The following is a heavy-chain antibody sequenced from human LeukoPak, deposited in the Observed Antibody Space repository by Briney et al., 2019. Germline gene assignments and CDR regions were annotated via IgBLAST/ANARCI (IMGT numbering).Heavy chain of an antibody. D-gene: IGHD3-22*01. CDR1: GFKFDDYG. CDR2: INWNGAWT. V-gene: IGHV3-20*04. J-gene: IGHJ5*02. CDR3: AGYYYDSSRGFDL. Sequence: GGSLRLSCAASGFKFDDYGMSWVRQAPGKGLEWVCDINWNGAWTGYAGSVKGRFTISRDNAKNSLYLQMNSLRAEDTALYYCAGYYYDSSRGFDLWGQGTLVTVSA.